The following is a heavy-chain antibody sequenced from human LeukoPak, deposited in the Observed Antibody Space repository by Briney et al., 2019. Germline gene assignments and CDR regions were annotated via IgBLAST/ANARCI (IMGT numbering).Heavy chain of an antibody. CDR2: IYYSGST. J-gene: IGHJ4*02. V-gene: IGHV4-38-2*02. CDR1: GYSISSGYY. Sequence: SETLSLTCTVSGYSISSGYYWGWIRQPPEKGLEWIGSIYYSGSTYYNPSLKSRVTISVDTSKNQFSLKLSSVTAADTAVYYCARHSKLLWFGELLSRFDYWGQGTLVTVSS. CDR3: ARHSKLLWFGELLSRFDY. D-gene: IGHD3-10*01.